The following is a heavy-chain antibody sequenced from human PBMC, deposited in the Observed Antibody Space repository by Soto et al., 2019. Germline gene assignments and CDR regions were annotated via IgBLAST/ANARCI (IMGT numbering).Heavy chain of an antibody. J-gene: IGHJ4*02. CDR1: GFTFSGYT. D-gene: IGHD3-22*01. V-gene: IGHV3-21*01. Sequence: EVHLVESGGGLVQPGGSLRLSCTASGFTFSGYTMNWVRQAPGKGLEWVSSIDVSSSTYLLYADSVRGRFTISRDDAKNSLYLQMNSLRAEDTAVYYCVRNGHYFDSSGYYKALGFDFWGQGTLVTVSS. CDR2: IDVSSSTYL. CDR3: VRNGHYFDSSGYYKALGFDF.